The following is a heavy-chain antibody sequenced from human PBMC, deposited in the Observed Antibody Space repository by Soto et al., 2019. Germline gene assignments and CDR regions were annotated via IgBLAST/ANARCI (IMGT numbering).Heavy chain of an antibody. D-gene: IGHD6-13*01. CDR2: ISYDGSNK. CDR3: ARFKGIAAAGKNFDY. J-gene: IGHJ4*02. Sequence: GGSLRLSCAASGFTFSSYAMHWVRQAPGKGLEWVAVISYDGSNKYYADSVKGRFTISRDNSKNTLYLQMNSLRAEDTAVYYCARFKGIAAAGKNFDYWGQGTLVTVSS. CDR1: GFTFSSYA. V-gene: IGHV3-30-3*01.